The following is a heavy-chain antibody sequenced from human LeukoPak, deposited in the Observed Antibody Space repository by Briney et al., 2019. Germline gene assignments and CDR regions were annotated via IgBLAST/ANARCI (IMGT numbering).Heavy chain of an antibody. J-gene: IGHJ6*02. Sequence: GGSLRLSCAASGFTFSSYAMHWVRQAPGKGLERVAVISYDGSNKYYADSVKGRFTISRDNSKNTLYLQMNSLRAEDTAVYYCARDWGEYDFWSGYYHYGMDVWGQGTTVTVSS. D-gene: IGHD3-3*01. CDR3: ARDWGEYDFWSGYYHYGMDV. V-gene: IGHV3-30-3*01. CDR2: ISYDGSNK. CDR1: GFTFSSYA.